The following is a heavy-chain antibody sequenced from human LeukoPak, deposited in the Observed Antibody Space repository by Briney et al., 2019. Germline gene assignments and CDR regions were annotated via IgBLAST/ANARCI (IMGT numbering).Heavy chain of an antibody. CDR3: SCYGTSSYWFDP. D-gene: IGHD6-6*01. CDR2: IYYSGST. J-gene: IGHJ5*02. V-gene: IGHV4-59*08. CDR1: GGSISSYY. Sequence: SETLSLTCTVSGGSISSYYWSWIRQPPWKGLEWIGYIYYSGSTNYNPSLKSRVTISVDTSKNQFSLKLSSVTAADTAVYYCSCYGTSSYWFDPWGQGTLVTVSS.